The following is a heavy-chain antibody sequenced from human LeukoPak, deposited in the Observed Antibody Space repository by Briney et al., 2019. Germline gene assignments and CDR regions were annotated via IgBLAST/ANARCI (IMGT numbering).Heavy chain of an antibody. D-gene: IGHD3-10*01. Sequence: SGPTLVKPTQTLTLTCSFSEFSLSTSGVGVGWIRQPPGKALEWLALIYWDDDKRYSPSLKSRLTITKDTSKNQVVLTMTNMDPVDTATYYCAHRQAISTMVRGVIIAGFDYWGQGTLVTVSS. CDR3: AHRQAISTMVRGVIIAGFDY. V-gene: IGHV2-5*02. CDR2: IYWDDDK. CDR1: EFSLSTSGVG. J-gene: IGHJ4*02.